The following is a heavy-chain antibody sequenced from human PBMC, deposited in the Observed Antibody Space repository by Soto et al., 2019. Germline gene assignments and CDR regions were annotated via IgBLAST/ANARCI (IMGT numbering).Heavy chain of an antibody. CDR2: IIPILGTA. CDR1: GGTFSSYA. Sequence: PVKVSCKASGGTFSSYAISWVRQAPGQGLEWMGGIIPILGTANYAQKSQGRVTITADKSTSTAYMELSSLRSEDTAVYYCARDRRGYHFDYWGQGTQVTVSS. J-gene: IGHJ4*02. CDR3: ARDRRGYHFDY. D-gene: IGHD5-12*01. V-gene: IGHV1-69*10.